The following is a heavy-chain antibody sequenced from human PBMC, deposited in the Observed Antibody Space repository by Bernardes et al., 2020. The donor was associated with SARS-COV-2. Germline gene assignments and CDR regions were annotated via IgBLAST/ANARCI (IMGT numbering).Heavy chain of an antibody. CDR2: IYYSETS. CDR1: GGSISSFY. D-gene: IGHD2-15*01. Sequence: TVFLTFTLSGGSISSFYWIWFRQPPGTGLEWIGYIYYSETSNYNFPLTTRVTISVDTSKNQFSLKLSSVTAADTAVYYCARDGEGCSGGSCYPDRVTTDYYGMAVWGQGTTVTVSS. J-gene: IGHJ6*02. CDR3: ARDGEGCSGGSCYPDRVTTDYYGMAV. V-gene: IGHV4-59*01.